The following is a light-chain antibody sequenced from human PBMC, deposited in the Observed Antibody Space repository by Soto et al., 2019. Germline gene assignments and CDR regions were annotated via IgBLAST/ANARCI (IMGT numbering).Light chain of an antibody. CDR3: MQTLQTPFT. J-gene: IGKJ3*01. Sequence: DIVMTQSPLSLPVTPGEPASISCRSSQSLLNSNGFNYLDWYLQKPGQSPQLLIYLGSYRASGVPDRFSGSGSDTDFTLTISRVEAEDVGFYYCMQTLQTPFTFGPGTKAEI. CDR1: QSLLNSNGFNY. CDR2: LGS. V-gene: IGKV2-28*01.